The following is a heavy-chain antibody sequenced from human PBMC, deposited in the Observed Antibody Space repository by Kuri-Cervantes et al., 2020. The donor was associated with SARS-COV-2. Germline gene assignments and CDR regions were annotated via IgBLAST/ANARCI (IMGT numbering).Heavy chain of an antibody. Sequence: LSLTCAASRFTFSSYEMNWVRQAPGKGLEWVSYISSSGSTIYYADSVKGRFTISRDNAKNSLYLQMNSLRAEDTAVYYCAPPVGGNSVPSTWGQGTLVTVSS. CDR2: ISSSGSTI. CDR3: APPVGGNSVPST. V-gene: IGHV3-48*03. D-gene: IGHD4-23*01. CDR1: RFTFSSYE. J-gene: IGHJ5*02.